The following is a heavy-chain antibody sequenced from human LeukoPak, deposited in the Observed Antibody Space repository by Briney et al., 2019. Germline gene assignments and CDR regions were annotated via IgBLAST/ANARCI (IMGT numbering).Heavy chain of an antibody. CDR1: EFSVNNNY. Sequence: GGSLRLSCTASEFSVNNNYINWVRQAPGTGLEWVSSIDNFGTTDYADSVKGRFTISRDISKNTVYLQMNSLRAEDAAVYYCAGGTYYGSGTRPGYLDYWGLGTLVTVSS. CDR2: IDNFGTT. CDR3: AGGTYYGSGTRPGYLDY. D-gene: IGHD3-10*01. V-gene: IGHV3-53*01. J-gene: IGHJ4*02.